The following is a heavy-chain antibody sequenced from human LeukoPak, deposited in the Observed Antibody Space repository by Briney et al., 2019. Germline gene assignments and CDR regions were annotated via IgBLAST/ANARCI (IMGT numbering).Heavy chain of an antibody. CDR3: ARGYCSSTSCYRYYYYYMDV. V-gene: IGHV4-59*07. CDR1: GRSINRYY. D-gene: IGHD2-2*01. CDR2: NHYSGST. Sequence: SDPLSLTCTVSGRSINRYYWSWLRQPPGKGLEWIRYNHYSGSTNYNPSLKSRVTISVDTSKNQFSLKMSSVTAADTAVYYCARGYCSSTSCYRYYYYYMDVWGKGTTVTVSS. J-gene: IGHJ6*03.